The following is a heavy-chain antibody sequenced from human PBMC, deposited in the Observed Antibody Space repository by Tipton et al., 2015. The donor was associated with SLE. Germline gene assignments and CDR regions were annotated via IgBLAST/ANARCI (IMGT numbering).Heavy chain of an antibody. CDR1: GGPISRYY. Sequence: LRLSCTVSGGPISRYYWSWIRQPPGKGLEWIGYIYYSGSTYYNPSLKSRVTISVDTSKNQFSLKLSSVTAADTAVYYCARGPGYDFWSGYPQGAFDIWGQGTMVTVSS. CDR2: IYYSGST. D-gene: IGHD3-3*01. CDR3: ARGPGYDFWSGYPQGAFDI. J-gene: IGHJ3*02. V-gene: IGHV4-59*12.